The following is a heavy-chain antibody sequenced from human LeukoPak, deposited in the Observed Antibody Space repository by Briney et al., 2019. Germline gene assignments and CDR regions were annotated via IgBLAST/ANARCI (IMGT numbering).Heavy chain of an antibody. CDR1: GFTFSSYG. V-gene: IGHV3-30*02. J-gene: IGHJ4*02. Sequence: GGSLRLSCVVSGFTFSSYGIHWVRQAPGKGLEWVAFIRFDGSDKYYADSVKGRFTISRDNSRNILDLQMDSLRPEDTAVYYCAKDLERIDDFWSGLDYWGQGTLVTVSS. CDR2: IRFDGSDK. D-gene: IGHD3-3*01. CDR3: AKDLERIDDFWSGLDY.